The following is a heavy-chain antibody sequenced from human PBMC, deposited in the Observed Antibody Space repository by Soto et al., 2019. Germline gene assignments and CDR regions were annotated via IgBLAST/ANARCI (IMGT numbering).Heavy chain of an antibody. CDR1: GFTFSSYG. D-gene: IGHD6-6*01. J-gene: IGHJ4*02. V-gene: IGHV3-30*18. CDR2: ISYDGSNK. Sequence: QVQLVESGGGVVQPGRSLRLSCAASGFTFSSYGMHWVRQAPGKGLEWVAVISYDGSNKYYADSVKGRFTISRDNSKNTLYLQMNSLRAEDTAVYYCAKDLVRYSSSPNYFDYWGQGTLVTVSS. CDR3: AKDLVRYSSSPNYFDY.